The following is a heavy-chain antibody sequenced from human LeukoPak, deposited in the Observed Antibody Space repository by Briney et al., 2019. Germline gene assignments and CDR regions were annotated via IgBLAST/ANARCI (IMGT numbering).Heavy chain of an antibody. V-gene: IGHV3-48*03. CDR3: ARDRTGDLFDY. CDR2: ISSSSSTI. CDR1: GFTFSSYE. J-gene: IGHJ4*02. D-gene: IGHD7-27*01. Sequence: PGGSLRLSCAASGFTFSSYEMNWVRQAPGKGLEWVSYISSSSSTIYYADSVKGRFTISRDNAKNSLYLQMNSLRAEDTAVYYCARDRTGDLFDYWGQGTLVTVSS.